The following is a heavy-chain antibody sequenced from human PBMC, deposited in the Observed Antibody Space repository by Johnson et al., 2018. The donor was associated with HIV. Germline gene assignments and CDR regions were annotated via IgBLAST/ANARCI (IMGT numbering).Heavy chain of an antibody. Sequence: QVQLVESGGGVVQPGRSLRLSCAASGFTFSTYAMHWVRQTPGKGLEWVAIISYDGSNKYYADSVKGRFTISRDTSENTVYLQMNSLRAEDTAVYYCAKSSSSFGAFDIWGQGTMVTVSS. CDR1: GFTFSTYA. CDR3: AKSSSSFGAFDI. D-gene: IGHD6-6*01. V-gene: IGHV3-30-3*02. J-gene: IGHJ3*02. CDR2: ISYDGSNK.